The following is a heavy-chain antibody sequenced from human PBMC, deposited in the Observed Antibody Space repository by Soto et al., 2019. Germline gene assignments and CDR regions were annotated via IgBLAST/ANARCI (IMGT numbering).Heavy chain of an antibody. CDR1: GFIVSGNY. D-gene: IGHD3-10*01. J-gene: IGHJ4*02. Sequence: LRLSCAASGFIVSGNYMSWVRQAPGKGLEWVSVIYSGGSTYYADSVKGRFTISRDNSKNTLYLQMNSLRAEDTAVYYCARAQGRFGVLYGGHDYWGQRTLVTVSS. V-gene: IGHV3-53*01. CDR3: ARAQGRFGVLYGGHDY. CDR2: IYSGGST.